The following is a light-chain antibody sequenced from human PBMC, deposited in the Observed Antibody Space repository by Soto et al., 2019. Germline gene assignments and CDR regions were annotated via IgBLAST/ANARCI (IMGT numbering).Light chain of an antibody. J-gene: IGKJ2*01. CDR1: QSVSSN. V-gene: IGKV3-15*01. CDR2: GAS. Sequence: IVTTQSPYTLAVSPAGRAPLHCRARQSVSSNLGWYQHKPGQAPRLLIYGASTRATGIPARFSGSGSGTDFTLTISGLQSEDFAVYYCQQYNDWPPGYTLGQGTKVDI. CDR3: QQYNDWPPGYT.